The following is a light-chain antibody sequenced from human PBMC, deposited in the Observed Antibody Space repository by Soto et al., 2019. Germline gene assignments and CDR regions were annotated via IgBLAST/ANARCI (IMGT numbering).Light chain of an antibody. CDR1: QSVSSSY. Sequence: EIVLTQSPGTLSLSPGERATLSCRASQSVSSSYLAWYQQKPGQAPRLLIYGASSRATGIQDRFSGSGSGTDFTLTISSLEHEDFAVYYCQQYGSSPITFGQGTRLEIK. CDR2: GAS. V-gene: IGKV3-20*01. CDR3: QQYGSSPIT. J-gene: IGKJ5*01.